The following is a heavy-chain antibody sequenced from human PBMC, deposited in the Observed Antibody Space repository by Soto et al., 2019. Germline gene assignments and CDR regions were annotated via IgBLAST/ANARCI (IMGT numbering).Heavy chain of an antibody. V-gene: IGHV3-23*01. CDR3: AKWSYLDY. Sequence: GGSLRLSCTPSGFSFASFAMTWVRQAPGKGLEWVATISGSDGKTYYADSVKGRFSISRDTYRNTLYLQMNSLRADDTAIYYCAKWSYLDYWGQGTRLTVSS. CDR2: ISGSDGKT. CDR1: GFSFASFA. D-gene: IGHD3-3*01. J-gene: IGHJ4*02.